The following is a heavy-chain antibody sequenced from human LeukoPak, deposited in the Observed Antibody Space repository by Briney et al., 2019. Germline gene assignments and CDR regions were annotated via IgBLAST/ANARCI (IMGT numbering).Heavy chain of an antibody. CDR3: ARGYCTNAVCSLGPTQA. CDR2: LYTSGNI. D-gene: IGHD2-8*01. CDR1: GGSISSYY. V-gene: IGHV4-4*07. Sequence: PSETLSLTCIVSGGSISSYYWSWIRQPAGKGLEWIGRLYTSGNINHNPSLRSRVTISVDTSKNQFSLKLSSVTAADTAVYYCARGYCTNAVCSLGPTQAWGQGTLVTVSS. J-gene: IGHJ4*02.